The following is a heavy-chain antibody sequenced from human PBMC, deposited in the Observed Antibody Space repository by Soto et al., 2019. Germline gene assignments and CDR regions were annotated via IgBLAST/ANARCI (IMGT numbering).Heavy chain of an antibody. CDR1: GFTFSSYA. D-gene: IGHD4-4*01. CDR2: ISGSGGST. CDR3: AKVSMDYSNYGGDSYYYMDV. J-gene: IGHJ6*03. V-gene: IGHV3-23*01. Sequence: GGSLRLSCAASGFTFSSYAMSWVRQAPGKGLEWVSAISGSGGSTYYADSVKGRFTISRDNSKNTLYLQMNSLRAEDTAVYYCAKVSMDYSNYGGDSYYYMDVWGKGTTVTVSS.